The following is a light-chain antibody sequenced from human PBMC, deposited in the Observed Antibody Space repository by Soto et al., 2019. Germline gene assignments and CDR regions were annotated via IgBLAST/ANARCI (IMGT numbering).Light chain of an antibody. CDR2: ATS. CDR3: EQSYSTLWT. V-gene: IGKV1-39*01. J-gene: IGKJ1*01. Sequence: DIQMTQSPSSLSASVGDRVTITCRASQSISGFLNWYQQTPGKAPKLLIYATSSLQIGVPSRFSGSGTGTDFTLTISNLQPEESASYYCEQSYSTLWTFGQGTRIEVK. CDR1: QSISGF.